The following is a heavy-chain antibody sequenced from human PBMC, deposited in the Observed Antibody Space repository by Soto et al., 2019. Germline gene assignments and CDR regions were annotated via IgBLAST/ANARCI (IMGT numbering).Heavy chain of an antibody. CDR3: ASSTTTVTTKYYYYYGMDV. V-gene: IGHV1-18*01. CDR1: GYTFTSYG. J-gene: IGHJ6*02. Sequence: ASVKVSRKASGYTFTSYGISWVRQAPGKGLEWMGWISAYNGNTNYAQKLQGRVTMTTDTSTSTAYMELRSLRSDDTAVYYCASSTTTVTTKYYYYYGMDVWGQGTTVTVSS. D-gene: IGHD4-17*01. CDR2: ISAYNGNT.